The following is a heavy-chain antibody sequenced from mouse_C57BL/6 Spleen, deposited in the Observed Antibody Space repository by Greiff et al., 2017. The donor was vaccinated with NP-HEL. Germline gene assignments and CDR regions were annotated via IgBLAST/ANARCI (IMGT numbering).Heavy chain of an antibody. D-gene: IGHD1-1*01. CDR2: IWSGGST. CDR1: GFSLTSYG. Sequence: VKLMESGPGLVQPSQSLSITCTVSGFSLTSYGVHWVRQSPGKGLEWLGVIWSGGSTDYNAAFISRLSISKDNSKSQVFFKMNSLQAADTAIYYGARKYYGTRDYAMDYWGQGTSVTVSS. CDR3: ARKYYGTRDYAMDY. V-gene: IGHV2-2*01. J-gene: IGHJ4*01.